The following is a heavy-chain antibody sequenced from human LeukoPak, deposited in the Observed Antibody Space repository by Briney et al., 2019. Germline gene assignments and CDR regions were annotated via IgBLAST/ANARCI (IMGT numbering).Heavy chain of an antibody. V-gene: IGHV3-21*01. CDR2: ISSSSSYI. Sequence: GGSLRLSCAASGFTFSSYSMNWVRQAPGKGLEWVSSISSSSSYIYYIDSVKGRFTISRDNAKNSLYLQMDGLTADDTGVYYCVRPYHDDSPTDWGRGTLVTVSS. D-gene: IGHD3-3*01. CDR1: GFTFSSYS. CDR3: VRPYHDDSPTD. J-gene: IGHJ4*02.